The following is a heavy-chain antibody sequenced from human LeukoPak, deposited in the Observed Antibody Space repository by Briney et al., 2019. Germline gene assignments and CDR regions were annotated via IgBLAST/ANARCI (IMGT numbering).Heavy chain of an antibody. CDR3: ARRQGGFGEPMPMDV. CDR2: ISYDGSNK. Sequence: PGGSLRLSCAASGFTFTNYGMHWVRQAPGKGLEWVAVISYDGSNKYYADSVKGRFTISRDNSKNTLYLQMNSLRAEDTAVYYCARRQGGFGEPMPMDVWGQGTTVTVSS. D-gene: IGHD3-10*01. CDR1: GFTFTNYG. J-gene: IGHJ6*02. V-gene: IGHV3-30*19.